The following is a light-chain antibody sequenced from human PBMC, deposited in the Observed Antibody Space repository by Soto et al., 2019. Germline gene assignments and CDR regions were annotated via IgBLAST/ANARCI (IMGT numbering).Light chain of an antibody. CDR2: DVS. J-gene: IGLJ1*01. CDR3: SAYTCCSTLLV. V-gene: IGLV2-14*03. Sequence: QSALTQPASVSGSPGQPITISCTGTSSDVGGYNYVSWYQQHPGKAPELMIYDVSNRPSGVSNRSSGSKSGNTASLTISGLQAEDEADYYCSAYTCCSTLLVFGTGTKVTVL. CDR1: SSDVGGYNY.